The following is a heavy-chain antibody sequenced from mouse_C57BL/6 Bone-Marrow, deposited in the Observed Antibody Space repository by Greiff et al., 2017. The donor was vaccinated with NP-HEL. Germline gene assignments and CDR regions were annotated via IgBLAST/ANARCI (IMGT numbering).Heavy chain of an antibody. V-gene: IGHV1-64*01. J-gene: IGHJ4*01. Sequence: VQLQQPGAELVKPGASVKLSCKASGYTFTSYWMHWVKQRPGQGLEWIGMIHPNSGSTNYNEKFKSKATLTVDKSSSTAYMQLSSLTSEDSAVYYCARWDCDDAMDYGGQGTSVTVSS. D-gene: IGHD4-1*01. CDR1: GYTFTSYW. CDR3: ARWDCDDAMDY. CDR2: IHPNSGST.